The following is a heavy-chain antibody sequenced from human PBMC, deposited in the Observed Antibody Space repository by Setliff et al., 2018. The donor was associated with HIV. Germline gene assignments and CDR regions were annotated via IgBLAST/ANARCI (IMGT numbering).Heavy chain of an antibody. V-gene: IGHV5-51*01. CDR2: IYPGDSDV. J-gene: IGHJ3*02. CDR3: ARQYRRHYGDAVDGLDM. D-gene: IGHD4-17*01. Sequence: PGESLKISCKASGYIFTDYWIGWVRQMPGKGLEWMGIIYPGDSDVTYSPPFQGHVTISADKATGTVYLQWNSLRASDTAIYYCARQYRRHYGDAVDGLDMLGRGKMVTVSS. CDR1: GYIFTDYW.